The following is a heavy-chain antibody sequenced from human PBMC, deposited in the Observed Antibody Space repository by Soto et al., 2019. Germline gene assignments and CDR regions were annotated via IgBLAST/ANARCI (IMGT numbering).Heavy chain of an antibody. V-gene: IGHV3-33*01. CDR1: GFTFSSYG. Sequence: QVQLVESGGGVVQPGRSLRLSCAASGFTFSSYGMHWVRQAPGKGLEWVAVIWYDGSNKYYADSVKGRFTISRDNSKNTLYLQMSSLRAEDTAVYYCARDGSYGDYGRDDAFDIWGQGTMVTVSS. CDR3: ARDGSYGDYGRDDAFDI. CDR2: IWYDGSNK. D-gene: IGHD4-17*01. J-gene: IGHJ3*02.